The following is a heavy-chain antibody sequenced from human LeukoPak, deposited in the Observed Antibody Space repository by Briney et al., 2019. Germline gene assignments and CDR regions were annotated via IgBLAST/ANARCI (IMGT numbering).Heavy chain of an antibody. J-gene: IGHJ4*02. CDR2: IKYDGDEE. Sequence: PGGSLRLSCAASGFTFXDYWMSWMRQAPGXXXXWVANIKYDGDEEYYVDSVKGRFTISRDNAKNSLYLQLNSLRVEDTAVYYCKSGGAAPGSFDNWGQGTLVTVSP. CDR3: KSGGAAPGSFDN. CDR1: GFTFXDYW. D-gene: IGHD6-13*01. V-gene: IGHV3-7*01.